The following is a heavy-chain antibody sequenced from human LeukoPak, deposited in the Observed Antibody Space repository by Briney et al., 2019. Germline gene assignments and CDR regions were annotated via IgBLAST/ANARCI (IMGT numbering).Heavy chain of an antibody. CDR3: GRGGDGIDN. J-gene: IGHJ3*02. CDR1: GFTFSNYL. Sequence: PGGSLRLSCAASGFTFSNYLMHWVRQAPGKGLVWVSRINSDESNTNSYADSVKGRFTISRDNAKNTLYLQMNSLRAKDTAVYFCGRGGDGIDNWGQGTTVIVSS. CDR2: INSDESNT. V-gene: IGHV3-74*01.